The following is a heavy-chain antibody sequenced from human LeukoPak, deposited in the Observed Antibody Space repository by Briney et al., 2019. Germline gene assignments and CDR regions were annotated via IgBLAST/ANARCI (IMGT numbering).Heavy chain of an antibody. V-gene: IGHV3-48*01. J-gene: IGHJ4*02. CDR1: GFTFSSYS. CDR2: ITASGTAM. Sequence: GGSLRLSCAASGFTFSSYSMNWVRQAPGKGLEWVSHITASGTAMFYADSVKGRFTISRDNAKNSLYLQMNSLRAEDTAIYYCMTAAGYNFGQYWGQGTLVTVSS. CDR3: MTAAGYNFGQY. D-gene: IGHD5-18*01.